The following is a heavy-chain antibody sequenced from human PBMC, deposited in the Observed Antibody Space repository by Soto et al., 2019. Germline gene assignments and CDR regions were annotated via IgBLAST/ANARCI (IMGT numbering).Heavy chain of an antibody. V-gene: IGHV3-66*01. Sequence: GGSLRLSCAASGFTVSTNYMNWVRQAPGKGLERVSIIYSDGTTYYADSVKGRFTISRDNAKNTLYLQMNSLRADDTAVSYCERDLTGYSSSWYGPDYLGQGTLVTVS. CDR1: GFTVSTNY. D-gene: IGHD6-13*01. CDR3: ERDLTGYSSSWYGPDY. J-gene: IGHJ4*02. CDR2: IYSDGTT.